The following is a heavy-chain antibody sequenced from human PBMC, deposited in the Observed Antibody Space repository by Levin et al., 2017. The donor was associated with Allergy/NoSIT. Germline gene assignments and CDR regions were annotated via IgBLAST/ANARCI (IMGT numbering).Heavy chain of an antibody. CDR3: ARDRTEGYCISTSCYLDY. J-gene: IGHJ4*02. Sequence: GGSLRLSCAASGFTFSSSAMHWVRQAPGKGLEWVAVISYDGSNKYYADSVKGRFTISRDNSKNTLYLQMNSLRAEDTAVYYCARDRTEGYCISTSCYLDYWGQGTLVTVSS. CDR1: GFTFSSSA. CDR2: ISYDGSNK. V-gene: IGHV3-30-3*01. D-gene: IGHD2-2*01.